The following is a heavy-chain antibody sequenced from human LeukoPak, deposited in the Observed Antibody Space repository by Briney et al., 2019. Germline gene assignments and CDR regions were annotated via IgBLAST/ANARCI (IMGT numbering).Heavy chain of an antibody. J-gene: IGHJ3*02. CDR1: GFTFSSYA. V-gene: IGHV3-30*04. D-gene: IGHD3-10*02. Sequence: PGGSLRLSCAASGFTFSSYAMHWVRQAPGKGLEWVAVISYDGSNKYYADSVKGRFTISRDNSKNTLYLQMYSLRAEDTAVYYCARDRPYYYVTDAFDIWGQGTMVTVSS. CDR2: ISYDGSNK. CDR3: ARDRPYYYVTDAFDI.